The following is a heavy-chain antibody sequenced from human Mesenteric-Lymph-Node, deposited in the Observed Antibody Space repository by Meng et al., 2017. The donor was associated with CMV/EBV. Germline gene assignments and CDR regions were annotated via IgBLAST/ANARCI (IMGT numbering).Heavy chain of an antibody. V-gene: IGHV3-30*02. Sequence: GESLKISCAASTFTFSSYWMSWVRQAPGKGLEWVTFIQLVGNNKYYADSVKGRFTISRDNSKNTLYLQMSSLRAEDTAVYYCAKDYDTSGYYSMYYYYGMDVWGQGTTVTVSS. CDR3: AKDYDTSGYYSMYYYYGMDV. CDR2: IQLVGNNK. D-gene: IGHD3-22*01. J-gene: IGHJ6*02. CDR1: TFTFSSYW.